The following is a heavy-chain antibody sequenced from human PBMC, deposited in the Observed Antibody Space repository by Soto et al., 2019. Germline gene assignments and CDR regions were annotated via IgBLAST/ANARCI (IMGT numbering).Heavy chain of an antibody. CDR3: ARGAYYSHSIDV. D-gene: IGHD3-22*01. Sequence: LRLSCAASGFTFSSFWMHWVRQGPGKGLVWVSRINSDGTTTSDAESVKGRFTISRDNAKNTLFLQMDSLSAEDTAVYYCARGAYYSHSIDVWGQGTTVTVSS. CDR1: GFTFSSFW. V-gene: IGHV3-74*01. CDR2: INSDGTTT. J-gene: IGHJ6*02.